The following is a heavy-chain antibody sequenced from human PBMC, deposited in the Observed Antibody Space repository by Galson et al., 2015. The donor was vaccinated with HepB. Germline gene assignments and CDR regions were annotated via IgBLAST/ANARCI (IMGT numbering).Heavy chain of an antibody. CDR3: ARGPIAAAQSAFDI. CDR1: GGTFGSYA. J-gene: IGHJ3*02. CDR2: IIPIFGTA. D-gene: IGHD6-13*01. Sequence: SVKVSCTASGGTFGSYAISWVRQAPGQGLEWMGGIIPIFGTANYAQKFQGRVTITADESTSTAYMELSSLRSEDTAVYYCARGPIAAAQSAFDIWGQGTMVTVSS. V-gene: IGHV1-69*13.